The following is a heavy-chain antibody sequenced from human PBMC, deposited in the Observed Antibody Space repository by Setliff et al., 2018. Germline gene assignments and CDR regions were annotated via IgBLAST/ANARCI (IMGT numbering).Heavy chain of an antibody. CDR3: ARDLPTEYETIRDTFDV. V-gene: IGHV4-4*07. CDR2: IYTSGST. CDR1: GGSISSYY. Sequence: LSLTCTVSGGSISSYYWSWIRQPAGKGLEWIGHIYTSGSTNYNPSLKSRVTLSVDTSKNQFSLKVSSVTAADTAVYYCARDLPTEYETIRDTFDVWGQGTKVTVSS. D-gene: IGHD2-21*01. J-gene: IGHJ3*01.